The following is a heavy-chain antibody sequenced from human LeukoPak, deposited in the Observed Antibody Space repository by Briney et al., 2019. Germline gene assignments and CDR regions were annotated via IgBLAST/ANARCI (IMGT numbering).Heavy chain of an antibody. J-gene: IGHJ4*02. CDR1: GYTFTSYD. CDR2: MNPNSGNT. D-gene: IGHD5-24*01. Sequence: ASVKVSCKASGYTFTSYDINWVRQATGQGLEWMGWMNPNSGNTGYAQKFQGRVTMTTDTSTSTAYMELRSLRSDDTAVYYCARGGWLQLVPYYFDYWGQGTLVTVSS. CDR3: ARGGWLQLVPYYFDY. V-gene: IGHV1-8*02.